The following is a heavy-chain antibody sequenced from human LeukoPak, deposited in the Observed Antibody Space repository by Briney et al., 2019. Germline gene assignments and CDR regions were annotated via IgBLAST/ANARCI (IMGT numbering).Heavy chain of an antibody. CDR2: ISAYNGNT. V-gene: IGHV1-18*01. D-gene: IGHD2-2*03. CDR3: ARDWMTNSGHFDY. CDR1: GYTFTSYG. Sequence: ASVKVSCKASGYTFTSYGISWVRQAPGQGREGMGWISAYNGNTNYAQKLQGRVTTTTDTSTSTASMELRRLRSDDTAVYYCARDWMTNSGHFDYWGQGTLATVSS. J-gene: IGHJ4*02.